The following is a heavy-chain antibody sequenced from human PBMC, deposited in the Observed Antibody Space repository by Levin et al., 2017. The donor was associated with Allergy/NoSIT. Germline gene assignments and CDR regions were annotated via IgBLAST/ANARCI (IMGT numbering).Heavy chain of an antibody. CDR3: ARDHDGEDEYFDF. CDR1: GFTFRTFW. Sequence: ASVKVSCAASGFTFRTFWMAWVRQAPGKGPEWVANIKQDGSDKYYVDSVEGRFTVSRDNAKNSLYLQMNSLRVEDTAVYYCARDHDGEDEYFDFWGQGTLVTVSS. D-gene: IGHD3-10*01. V-gene: IGHV3-7*01. J-gene: IGHJ4*02. CDR2: IKQDGSDK.